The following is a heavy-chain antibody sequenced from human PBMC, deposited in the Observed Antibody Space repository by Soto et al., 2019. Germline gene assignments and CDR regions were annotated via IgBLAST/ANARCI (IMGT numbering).Heavy chain of an antibody. CDR2: IYYSGST. J-gene: IGHJ6*03. CDR3: ARLFGTNEDYYYYYYTDV. Sequence: SETLSLTCTVSGGSISSYYWSWIRQPPGKGLEWIGYIYYSGSTNYNPSLKSRVTISVDTSKNQFSLKLSSVTAADTAVYYCARLFGTNEDYYYYYYTDVWGKGTTVTVSS. D-gene: IGHD3-10*01. V-gene: IGHV4-59*01. CDR1: GGSISSYY.